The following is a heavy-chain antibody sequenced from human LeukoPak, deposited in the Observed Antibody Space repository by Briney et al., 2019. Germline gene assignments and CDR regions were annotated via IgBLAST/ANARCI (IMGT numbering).Heavy chain of an antibody. J-gene: IGHJ3*02. D-gene: IGHD3-3*01. V-gene: IGHV1-69*05. CDR1: GGSFNNFV. CDR3: ATPLDKTFGYSFDI. CDR2: IIPFLGTT. Sequence: SVKVSCKASGGSFNNFVISWLRQAPGQGLEWMGWIIPFLGTTTSAERFHGRVSITMDDFTSTAYMELSSLRSEDTAVYYCATPLDKTFGYSFDIWGQGTMVTVSS.